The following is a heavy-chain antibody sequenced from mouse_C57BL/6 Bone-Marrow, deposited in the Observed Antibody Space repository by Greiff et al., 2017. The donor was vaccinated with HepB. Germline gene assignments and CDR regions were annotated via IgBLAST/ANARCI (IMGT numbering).Heavy chain of an antibody. D-gene: IGHD1-1*01. CDR3: ARWRYYGSTPYWYFDV. J-gene: IGHJ1*03. Sequence: VQLQESGSELRSPGSSVKLSCKDFDSEVFPIAYMSWVRQKPGHGFEWIGGILPSIGRTIYGEKFEDKATLDADTLSNTAYLELNSLTSEDSAIYYCARWRYYGSTPYWYFDVWGTGTTVTVSS. V-gene: IGHV15-2*01. CDR2: ILPSIGRT. CDR1: DSEVFPIAY.